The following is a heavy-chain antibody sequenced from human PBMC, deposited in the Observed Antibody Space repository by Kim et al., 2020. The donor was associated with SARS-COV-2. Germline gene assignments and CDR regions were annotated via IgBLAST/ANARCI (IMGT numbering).Heavy chain of an antibody. Sequence: SVKVSCKASGGTFSSYAISWVRQAPGQGLEWMGRIIPILGIANYAQKFQGRVTITADKSTSTAYMELSSLRSEDTAVYYCAREAAGRAYYDFWSGYQNPGFEYWGQGTLVTVSS. V-gene: IGHV1-69*04. CDR3: AREAAGRAYYDFWSGYQNPGFEY. CDR2: IIPILGIA. D-gene: IGHD3-3*01. CDR1: GGTFSSYA. J-gene: IGHJ4*02.